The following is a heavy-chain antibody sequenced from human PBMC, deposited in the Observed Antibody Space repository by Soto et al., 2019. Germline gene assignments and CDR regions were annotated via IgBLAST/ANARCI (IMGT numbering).Heavy chain of an antibody. D-gene: IGHD5-12*01. CDR1: GFTFSSYA. CDR2: ISGSGGST. CDR3: ASGCNSGNCLSSTFDN. V-gene: IGHV3-23*01. Sequence: GGSLRLSCAASGFTFSSYAMSWVRQAPGKGLEWVSAISGSGGSTYYAASVKGRFTISRDNSKNTLYLQMNSLRVEDTALYYCASGCNSGNCLSSTFDNWGQGTLVTVSS. J-gene: IGHJ5*02.